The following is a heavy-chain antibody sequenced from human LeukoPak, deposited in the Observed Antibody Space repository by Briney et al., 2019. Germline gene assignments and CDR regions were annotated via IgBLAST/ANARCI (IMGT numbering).Heavy chain of an antibody. Sequence: PGGSLRLSCAASGFTFSSYGMSWVRQAPGKGLEWVSAISGSGGSTYYADSVKGRFTISRDNSKNTLYLQMNSLRAEDTAVYYCAKDRSSSWNFDYWGQGTLVTVSS. CDR2: ISGSGGST. J-gene: IGHJ4*02. V-gene: IGHV3-23*01. CDR1: GFTFSSYG. CDR3: AKDRSSSWNFDY. D-gene: IGHD6-13*01.